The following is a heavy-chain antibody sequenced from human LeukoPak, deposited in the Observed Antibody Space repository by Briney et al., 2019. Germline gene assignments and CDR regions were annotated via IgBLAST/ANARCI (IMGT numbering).Heavy chain of an antibody. D-gene: IGHD6-25*01. CDR2: IYHSWNT. J-gene: IGHJ6*02. CDR1: GDSISSSNYF. V-gene: IGHV4-39*01. CDR3: ARQLYSGATV. Sequence: SETLSLTCTVSGDSISSSNYFWGWMRQPPGKGLEWVGNIYHSWNTFYNPSLKSRITISADTSKNQFSLKLTFVTVADTAVYCCARQLYSGATVWGQGTTVIVSS.